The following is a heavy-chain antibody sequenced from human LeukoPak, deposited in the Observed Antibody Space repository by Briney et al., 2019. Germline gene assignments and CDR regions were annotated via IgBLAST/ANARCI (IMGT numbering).Heavy chain of an antibody. Sequence: GGSLRLSCAASGFTFSSYGMHWVRRAPGKGQEGVAFIRYDGSNKYYADSVKGRFTISRDNSKNTLYLQMNSLSAEDTAVHYCGKAFWSGYYSNWFDSWGQGTLVTVSS. CDR3: GKAFWSGYYSNWFDS. CDR2: IRYDGSNK. J-gene: IGHJ5*01. V-gene: IGHV3-30*02. D-gene: IGHD3-3*01. CDR1: GFTFSSYG.